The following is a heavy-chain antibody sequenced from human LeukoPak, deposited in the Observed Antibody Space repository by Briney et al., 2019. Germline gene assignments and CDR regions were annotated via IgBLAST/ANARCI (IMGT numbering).Heavy chain of an antibody. J-gene: IGHJ3*02. D-gene: IGHD5-18*01. CDR2: IYHSGST. CDR1: GGSISSSNW. CDR3: ARVAGYTAMAGAFDI. V-gene: IGHV4-4*02. Sequence: SETLSLTFAVSGGSISSSNWWSWVRQPPGKGLEWIGEIYHSGSTNYNPSLKSRVTISVDKSKNQFSLKLSSVTAADTAVYYCARVAGYTAMAGAFDIWGQGTMVTVSS.